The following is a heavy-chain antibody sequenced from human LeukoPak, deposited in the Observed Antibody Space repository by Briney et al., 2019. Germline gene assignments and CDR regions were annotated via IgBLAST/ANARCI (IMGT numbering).Heavy chain of an antibody. CDR3: ATNRPLGGPYWGSFDI. CDR2: FHNTGGT. D-gene: IGHD2-8*02. V-gene: IGHV4-59*01. CDR1: GGSIISYY. Sequence: PSETLSLTCSVSGGSIISYYWSWIRQPPGKGLEWIGYFHNTGGTNYNPYVKSRVTISVDTSKNQVSLKMTSVTAADTAVYYCATNRPLGGPYWGSFDIWGQVTLVNVAS. J-gene: IGHJ3*02.